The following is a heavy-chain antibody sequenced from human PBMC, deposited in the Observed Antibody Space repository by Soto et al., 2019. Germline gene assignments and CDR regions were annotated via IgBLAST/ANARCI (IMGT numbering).Heavy chain of an antibody. CDR2: IIPLYGKS. J-gene: IGHJ6*02. CDR1: GGAFSSFA. CDR3: ASPYCSNSRCYQSILDYYSSAIDV. Sequence: GASVKVCCKESGGAFSSFAISWVRQAHGQGLEWMGGIIPLYGKSNSARKFQGRVTMTADESTRTAYMELSSLRSEDTAVYYCASPYCSNSRCYQSILDYYSSAIDVWGQGTMVTVSS. V-gene: IGHV1-69*13. D-gene: IGHD2-2*01.